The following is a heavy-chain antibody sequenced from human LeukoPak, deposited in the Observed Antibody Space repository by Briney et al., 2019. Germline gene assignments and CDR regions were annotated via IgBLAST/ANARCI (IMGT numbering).Heavy chain of an antibody. Sequence: SQTLSLTCSVSGDSVSRSDSYWDWIRQPPGKGLEWIGTIYYSGRTYYSPSLKSRVTMSVDPSNNQFSLNLRSVTAADTAVYYCARRRYYDGSGYLEWGQGTLLSVSS. CDR3: ARRRYYDGSGYLE. J-gene: IGHJ1*01. D-gene: IGHD3-22*01. V-gene: IGHV4-39*01. CDR2: IYYSGRT. CDR1: GDSVSRSDSY.